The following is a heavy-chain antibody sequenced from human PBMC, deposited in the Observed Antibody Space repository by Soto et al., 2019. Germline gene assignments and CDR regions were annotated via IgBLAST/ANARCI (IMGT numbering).Heavy chain of an antibody. CDR3: AKSGVQNSGSYF. CDR2: ISYDGSNK. D-gene: IGHD1-26*01. Sequence: GGSLRLSCAASGFTFSSYGMHWVRQAPGKGLEWVAVISYDGSNKYYADSVKGRFTISRDNSKNTLYLQMNSLRAEDTAVYYCAKSGVQNSGSYFWGQGTLVTV. V-gene: IGHV3-30*18. J-gene: IGHJ4*02. CDR1: GFTFSSYG.